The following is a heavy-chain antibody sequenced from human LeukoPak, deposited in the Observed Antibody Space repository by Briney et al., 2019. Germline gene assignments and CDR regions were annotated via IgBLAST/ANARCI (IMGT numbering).Heavy chain of an antibody. V-gene: IGHV4-61*01. CDR3: ASSVTMIDYFDY. CDR2: IYYSGST. Sequence: KPSETLSLTCTVSGGSVSSGSYYWSWIRQPPGKGLEWIGYIYYSGSTNYNPSLKSRVTISVDTSKNQFSLKLSSVTAADTAVYYCASSVTMIDYFDYWGQGTLVTVSS. D-gene: IGHD3-22*01. CDR1: GGSVSSGSYY. J-gene: IGHJ4*02.